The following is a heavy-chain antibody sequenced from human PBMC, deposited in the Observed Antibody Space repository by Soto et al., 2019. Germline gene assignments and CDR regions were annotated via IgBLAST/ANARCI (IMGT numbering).Heavy chain of an antibody. CDR2: TSYEGSKK. J-gene: IGHJ6*02. CDR3: ARGAPYYYYYGMDV. CDR1: GFTFSTYA. V-gene: IGHV3-30*03. D-gene: IGHD1-26*01. Sequence: QVQLVESGGGVVQPGRSLRLSCAASGFTFSTYAMHWVRQAPGKGLEWVAVTSYEGSKKFYADSVKGRFTISRDNSKNTLFLQMNSLTAEDTAVYYCARGAPYYYYYGMDVWGQRTTVTVSS.